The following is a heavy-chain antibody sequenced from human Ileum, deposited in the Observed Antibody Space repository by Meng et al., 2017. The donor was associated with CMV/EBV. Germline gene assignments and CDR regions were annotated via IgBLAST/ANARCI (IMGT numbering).Heavy chain of an antibody. CDR3: TTGSAYSPPGQFHQ. J-gene: IGHJ4*02. CDR1: GGSISRANW. CDR2: VYRGGNA. D-gene: IGHD3-22*01. Sequence: VSGGSISRANWGTWVRQTPGKGLEWIGEVYRGGNAMYNPSLQSRLTISVDDSTNQVSLRLRSVTAAGTAMYYCTTGSAYSPPGQFHQWGQGTLVTVSS. V-gene: IGHV4-4*02.